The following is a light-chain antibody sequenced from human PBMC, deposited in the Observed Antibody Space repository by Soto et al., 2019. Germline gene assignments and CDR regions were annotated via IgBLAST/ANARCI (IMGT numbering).Light chain of an antibody. Sequence: DIQMTQSPSTLSASVGDRVTITCGASQSISSWLAWYQQKPGKAPKLLIYDASSLESGVPSRFSGSGSGTEFTLTISSLQPDDFAAYYCQQYNSYWTFGQGTKVDIK. J-gene: IGKJ1*01. CDR3: QQYNSYWT. CDR2: DAS. CDR1: QSISSW. V-gene: IGKV1-5*01.